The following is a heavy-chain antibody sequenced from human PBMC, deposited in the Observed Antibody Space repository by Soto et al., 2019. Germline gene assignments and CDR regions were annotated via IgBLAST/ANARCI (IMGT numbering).Heavy chain of an antibody. CDR3: AKDQRRPAIFGVVTLS. CDR1: VFAFSRFA. CDR2: ISGSGQTT. D-gene: IGHD3-3*01. V-gene: IGHV3-23*01. J-gene: IGHJ5*02. Sequence: VSMRLSCAGSVFAFSRFAMSWVPQVPGKGLEWVSAISGSGQTTYYADSVKGRFTVSRDNPNNTLYLQMNSLRAEDTAVYYWAKDQRRPAIFGVVTLSWGQGTLVTVSS.